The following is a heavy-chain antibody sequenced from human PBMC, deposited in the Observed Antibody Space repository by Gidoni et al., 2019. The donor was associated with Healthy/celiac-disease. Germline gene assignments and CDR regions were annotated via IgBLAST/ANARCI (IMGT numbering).Heavy chain of an antibody. J-gene: IGHJ3*02. V-gene: IGHV4-4*02. CDR2: IYHSGST. D-gene: IGHD1-26*01. CDR1: GGSISSSNW. Sequence: QVQLQESGPGLVKPSGTLSLTCAVSGGSISSSNWWRWVRQPPGKGLEWIGEIYHSGSTNYNPSLKSRVTISVDKSKNQFSLKLSSVTAADTAVYYCARDEAVGATGRLVAFDIWGQGTMVTVSS. CDR3: ARDEAVGATGRLVAFDI.